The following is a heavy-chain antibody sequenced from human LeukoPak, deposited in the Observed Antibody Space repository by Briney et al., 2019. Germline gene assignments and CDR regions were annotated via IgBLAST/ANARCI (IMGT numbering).Heavy chain of an antibody. CDR3: ASGYSGYDSTAFDY. CDR1: GGSISSSSYY. D-gene: IGHD5-12*01. Sequence: SETLSLTCTVSGGSISSSSYYWGWIRQPPGKGLEWIGSIYYSGSTYYNPSLKSRVTISVDTSKNQFSLKLSSVTAADTAVYYSASGYSGYDSTAFDYWGQGTLVTVSS. V-gene: IGHV4-39*01. CDR2: IYYSGST. J-gene: IGHJ4*02.